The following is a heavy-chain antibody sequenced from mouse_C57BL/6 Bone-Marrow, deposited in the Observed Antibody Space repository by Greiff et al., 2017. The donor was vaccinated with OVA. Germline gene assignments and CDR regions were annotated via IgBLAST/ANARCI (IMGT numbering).Heavy chain of an antibody. CDR1: GYTFTSYW. J-gene: IGHJ3*01. Sequence: QVQLQQPGAELVKPGASVKLSCKASGYTFTSYWMQWVKQRPGQGLEWIGEIDPSDSYTNYNQKFKGKATLTVDTSSSTAYMQLHSRTSEDSAVYYCASAVLAYWGQGTLVTVSA. CDR2: IDPSDSYT. CDR3: ASAVLAY. V-gene: IGHV1-50*01.